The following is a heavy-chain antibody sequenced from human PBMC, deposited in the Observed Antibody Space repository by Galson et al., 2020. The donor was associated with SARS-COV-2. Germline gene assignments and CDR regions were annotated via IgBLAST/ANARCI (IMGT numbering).Heavy chain of an antibody. D-gene: IGHD1-26*01. V-gene: IGHV3-30-3*01. CDR3: ARTGGSYMDY. CDR2: ISYDGSNK. J-gene: IGHJ4*02. Sequence: TGGSLRLSCAASGFTFSSYAMHWVRQAPGKGLEWVAVISYDGSNKYYADSVKGRFTISRDNSKNTLYLQMNSLRAKDTAVYYCARTGGSYMDYWGQGTLVTVSS. CDR1: GFTFSSYA.